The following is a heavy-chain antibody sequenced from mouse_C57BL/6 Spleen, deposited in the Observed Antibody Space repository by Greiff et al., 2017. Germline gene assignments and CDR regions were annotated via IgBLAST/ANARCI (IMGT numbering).Heavy chain of an antibody. V-gene: IGHV5-4*01. CDR2: ISDGGSYT. CDR1: GFTFSSYA. D-gene: IGHD2-5*01. Sequence: DVKLVESGGGLVKPGGSLKLSCAASGFTFSSYAMSWVRQTPEKRLEWVATISDGGSYTYYPDNVKGRFTISRDNAKNNLYLQMSHLKSEDTAMYYCARDSNYGGNYFDYWGQGTTLTVSS. J-gene: IGHJ2*01. CDR3: ARDSNYGGNYFDY.